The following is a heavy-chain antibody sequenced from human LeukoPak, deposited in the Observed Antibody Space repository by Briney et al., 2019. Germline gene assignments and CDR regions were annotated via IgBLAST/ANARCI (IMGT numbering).Heavy chain of an antibody. J-gene: IGHJ5*02. CDR2: IYYSGST. V-gene: IGHV4-59*01. CDR1: GGSISSYY. D-gene: IGHD3-16*01. CDR3: AREGGPRVNWFDP. Sequence: NPSETLSLTCTVSGGSISSYYWSWIRQPPGRGLEWIGYIYYSGSTNYNPSLKSRVTISVDTSKNQFSLKLSSVTAADTAVYYCAREGGPRVNWFDPWGQGTLVTVSS.